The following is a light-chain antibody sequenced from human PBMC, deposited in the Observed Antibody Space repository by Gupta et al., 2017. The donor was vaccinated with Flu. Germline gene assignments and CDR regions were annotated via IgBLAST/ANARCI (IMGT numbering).Light chain of an antibody. CDR2: EDT. CDR1: SSDVGTYNL. Sequence: QSALTQPASVSGSPGQSITISCTGASSDVGTYNLVSWYQQHPGKAPKLVIYEDTKRPSGVSDRFSGSKSDNTASLTISGLQAEDEAHYYCCSYAGSNTWMFGGGTRLTVL. J-gene: IGLJ3*02. V-gene: IGLV2-23*01. CDR3: CSYAGSNTWM.